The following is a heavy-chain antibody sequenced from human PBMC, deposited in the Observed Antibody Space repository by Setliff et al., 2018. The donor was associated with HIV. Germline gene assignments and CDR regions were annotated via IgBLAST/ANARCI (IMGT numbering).Heavy chain of an antibody. CDR2: INPNSGGT. Sequence: ASVKVSCKASGYTFTAYYMHWVRQAPGQGLEWMGWINPNSGGTTYAQKFQGRVTMTRDTSITAAYMELSSLRSEDTAVYYCARVFGVRQAFDNWGQGTLVTVS. CDR3: ARVFGVRQAFDN. J-gene: IGHJ4*02. V-gene: IGHV1-2*02. CDR1: GYTFTAYY. D-gene: IGHD3-10*02.